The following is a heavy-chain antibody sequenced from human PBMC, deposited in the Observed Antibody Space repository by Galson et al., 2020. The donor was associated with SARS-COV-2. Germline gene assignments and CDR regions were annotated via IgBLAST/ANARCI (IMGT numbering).Heavy chain of an antibody. CDR3: ATAPAIFGVARELEC. J-gene: IGHJ4*02. CDR1: GYTLTELS. V-gene: IGHV1-24*01. CDR2: FDPEDGET. Sequence: ASVTVSCKVSGYTLTELSLHWVRQAPRKGLEWMGGFDPEDGETIYAQKFQGRVTMTEDTSTDTAYMELSSLRSEGTAVYYCATAPAIFGVARELECWGEGTLVTVAS. D-gene: IGHD3-3*01.